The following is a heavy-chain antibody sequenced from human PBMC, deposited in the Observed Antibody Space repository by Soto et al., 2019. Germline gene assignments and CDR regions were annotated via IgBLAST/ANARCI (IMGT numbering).Heavy chain of an antibody. CDR1: GGTFSSYA. CDR2: IIPIFGTA. Sequence: QVQLVQSGAEVKKPGSSVKVSCKASGGTFSSYAISWVRQAPGQGLEWRGGIIPIFGTANYAQKFQGRVTITADESTSTAYMELSSLRSEDTAVYYCARGPPNWNYGENWFDPWGQGTLVTVSS. D-gene: IGHD1-7*01. J-gene: IGHJ5*02. CDR3: ARGPPNWNYGENWFDP. V-gene: IGHV1-69*01.